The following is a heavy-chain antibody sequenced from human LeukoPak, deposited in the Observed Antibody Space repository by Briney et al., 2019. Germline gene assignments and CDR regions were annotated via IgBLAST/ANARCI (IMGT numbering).Heavy chain of an antibody. D-gene: IGHD3-22*01. CDR2: INWNGGST. Sequence: GGSLRLSCAASGSTFVDYVMSWVRPAPGKGLEWVSGINWNGGSTGYADSVKGRFTISRDNAKNSVYLQMNSLRAEDTALYHCARSRGSGYYDYWGQGTLVTVSS. CDR1: GSTFVDYV. J-gene: IGHJ4*02. V-gene: IGHV3-20*01. CDR3: ARSRGSGYYDY.